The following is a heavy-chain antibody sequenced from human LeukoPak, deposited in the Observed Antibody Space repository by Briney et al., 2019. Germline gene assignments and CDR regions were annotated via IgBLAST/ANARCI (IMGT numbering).Heavy chain of an antibody. J-gene: IGHJ4*02. V-gene: IGHV3-23*01. CDR1: GFTFSRYW. Sequence: GGSLRLSCAASGFTFSRYWIHWVRQAPGKGLEWVSAISGSGGSTYYADSVKGRFTISRDNSKNTLYLQMNSLRAEDTAVYYCAQVYDSSGYYYPYYFDYWGQGTLVTVSS. CDR2: ISGSGGST. D-gene: IGHD3-22*01. CDR3: AQVYDSSGYYYPYYFDY.